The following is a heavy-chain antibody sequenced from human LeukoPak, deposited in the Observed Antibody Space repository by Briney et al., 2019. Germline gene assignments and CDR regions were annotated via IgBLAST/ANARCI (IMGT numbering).Heavy chain of an antibody. V-gene: IGHV3-21*01. D-gene: IGHD3-3*01. Sequence: GGSLRLSCAASGFTFSSYSMNWVRQAPGKGLEWVSSISSSSYYIYYADSVKGRFTISRDNAKNSLYLQMNSLRAEDTAVYYCARDGSADYDFWSGYYKHYYYYGMDVWGQGTTVTVSS. CDR2: ISSSSYYI. CDR3: ARDGSADYDFWSGYYKHYYYYGMDV. J-gene: IGHJ6*02. CDR1: GFTFSSYS.